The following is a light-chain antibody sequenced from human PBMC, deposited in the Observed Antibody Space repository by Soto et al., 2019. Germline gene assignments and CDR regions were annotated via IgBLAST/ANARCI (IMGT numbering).Light chain of an antibody. V-gene: IGKV3-20*01. Sequence: EIVLTQAPRTLSFSPGQRSTLSCRASQSVFNNHIGWYQQKPGQAPRRLIFGASFRATGIPDRFSGSGSGTDFTLTISRLEPEDFAVYYCQQYNNWPITFGQGTRLEIK. CDR2: GAS. CDR3: QQYNNWPIT. CDR1: QSVFNNH. J-gene: IGKJ5*01.